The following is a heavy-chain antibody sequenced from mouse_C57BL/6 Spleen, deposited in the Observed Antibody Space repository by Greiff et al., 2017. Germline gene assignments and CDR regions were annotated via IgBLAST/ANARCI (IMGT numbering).Heavy chain of an antibody. D-gene: IGHD3-1*01. CDR1: GFTFSDYG. CDR2: ISSGSSTI. Sequence: EVMLVESGGGLVKPGGSLKLSCAASGFTFSDYGMHWVRQAPEKGLEWVAYISSGSSTIYYADTVKGRFTISTDNAKNTLFQQMTRLRSENKDMYYCARGRARDYWGQGTTLTVSS. CDR3: ARGRARDY. J-gene: IGHJ2*01. V-gene: IGHV5-17*01.